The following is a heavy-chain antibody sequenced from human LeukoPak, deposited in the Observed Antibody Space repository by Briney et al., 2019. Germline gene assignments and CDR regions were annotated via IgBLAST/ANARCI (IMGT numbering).Heavy chain of an antibody. Sequence: GGSLRLSCAASGFTFSSYAMSWVRQAPGKGLEWVSTISGGGGSTYYADSVKGRFTISRDNSKNMLYLQVNSLRAEDTAVYYCAKGGKWDVTPFDYWGQGTPVTVSS. CDR1: GFTFSSYA. CDR3: AKGGKWDVTPFDY. V-gene: IGHV3-23*01. CDR2: ISGGGGST. J-gene: IGHJ4*02. D-gene: IGHD1-26*01.